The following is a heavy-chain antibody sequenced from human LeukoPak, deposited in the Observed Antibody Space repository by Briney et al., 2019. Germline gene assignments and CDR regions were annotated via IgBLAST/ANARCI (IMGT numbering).Heavy chain of an antibody. CDR2: ISDDGTQR. J-gene: IGHJ5*02. CDR3: ARESGFMMVGEINADNWFDP. CDR1: GFTFRDSA. D-gene: IGHD3-16*01. Sequence: GGSLRLSCSGAGFTFRDSAFHWVRRAPGKGLEWVAVISDDGTQRFYADSVKGRFTISRDNSKDTLYLHMKNLRPEDSAVYYCARESGFMMVGEINADNWFDPWGQGTPVTVSS. V-gene: IGHV3-30*04.